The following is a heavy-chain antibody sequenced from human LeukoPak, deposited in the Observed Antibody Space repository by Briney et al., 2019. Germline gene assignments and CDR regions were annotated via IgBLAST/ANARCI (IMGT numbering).Heavy chain of an antibody. Sequence: GESLKISCKGSGYSFTSYWIGWVRQMPGKGLEWMGIIYPGDSDTRYSPSSQGQVTISADKSISTAYLQWSSLKASDTAMYYCANYYDSSGYYYCQYFQHWGQGTLVTVSS. CDR3: ANYYDSSGYYYCQYFQH. V-gene: IGHV5-51*01. CDR1: GYSFTSYW. D-gene: IGHD3-22*01. CDR2: IYPGDSDT. J-gene: IGHJ1*01.